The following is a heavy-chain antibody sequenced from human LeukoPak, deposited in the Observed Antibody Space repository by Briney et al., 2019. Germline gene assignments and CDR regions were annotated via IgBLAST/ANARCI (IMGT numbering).Heavy chain of an antibody. CDR1: GFTFSSYA. D-gene: IGHD5-18*01. J-gene: IGHJ4*02. CDR2: ISGSGGST. CDR3: ATFLIGAAMERGLDY. V-gene: IGHV3-23*01. Sequence: PGGSLRLSCAASGFTFSSYAMSWVRQAPGKGLEWVSAISGSGGSTYYADSAKGRFTISRDNSKNTLYLQMNSLRAEDTAVYYCATFLIGAAMERGLDYWGQGTLVTVSS.